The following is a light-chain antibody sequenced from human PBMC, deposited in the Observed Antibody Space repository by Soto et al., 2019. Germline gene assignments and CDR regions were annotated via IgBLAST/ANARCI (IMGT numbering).Light chain of an antibody. CDR1: QSVSTN. V-gene: IGKV3-15*01. J-gene: IGKJ3*01. CDR3: QQSNNWPPFT. CDR2: GAS. Sequence: EIVMTQSPATLSVSPGERATLSCRASQSVSTNLAWYQQKPGQAPRLLIYGASTRATGIPARFSGSGSGTEFTLTISSLQSEDFAVYYCQQSNNWPPFTFGPGTKVDIK.